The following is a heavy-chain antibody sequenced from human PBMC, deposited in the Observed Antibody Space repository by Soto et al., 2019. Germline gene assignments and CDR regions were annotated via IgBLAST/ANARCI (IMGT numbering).Heavy chain of an antibody. D-gene: IGHD6-19*01. J-gene: IGHJ6*03. CDR2: IYYSGST. Sequence: SETLSLTCTVSGGSISSYYWSWIRQPPGKGLEWIGYIYYSGSTNYNPSLKSRVTISVDTSKNQFSLKLSSVTAADTAVYYCARQPLPGIAVAGPYYMDVWGKGTTVTVSS. V-gene: IGHV4-59*08. CDR3: ARQPLPGIAVAGPYYMDV. CDR1: GGSISSYY.